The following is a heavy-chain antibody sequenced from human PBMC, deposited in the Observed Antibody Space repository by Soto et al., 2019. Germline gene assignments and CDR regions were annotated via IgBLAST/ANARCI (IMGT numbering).Heavy chain of an antibody. D-gene: IGHD3-22*01. J-gene: IGHJ6*02. CDR2: ISAYKGNT. Sequence: EASVKVSCKASGYTFTSYGVSWVRQAPGQGLEWMGWISAYKGNTNYAQKVQGRVTMTTDTPTSTAYMELRSLRSDDTAVYYCARGGRHYSSGYYLPFSGMDVRGQGTTVTVSS. CDR1: GYTFTSYG. CDR3: ARGGRHYSSGYYLPFSGMDV. V-gene: IGHV1-18*01.